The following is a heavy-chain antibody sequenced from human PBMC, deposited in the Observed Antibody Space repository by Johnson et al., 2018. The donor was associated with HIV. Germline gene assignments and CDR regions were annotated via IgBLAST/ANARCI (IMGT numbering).Heavy chain of an antibody. D-gene: IGHD2-15*01. V-gene: IGHV3-11*04. J-gene: IGHJ3*02. Sequence: QVQLVESGGGLVKPGGSLRLSCVGSGFTFSDHYMSWVRQAPGKGLEWVSYISSSGSTIYSADSVKGRFTISRDNAKNSLYLQMNSLRAEDTAVYYCARSKDCSGGSCPDAFDIWGQGTMLTVSS. CDR2: ISSSGSTI. CDR3: ARSKDCSGGSCPDAFDI. CDR1: GFTFSDHY.